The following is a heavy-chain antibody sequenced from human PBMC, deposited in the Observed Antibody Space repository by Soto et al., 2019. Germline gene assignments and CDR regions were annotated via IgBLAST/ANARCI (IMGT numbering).Heavy chain of an antibody. V-gene: IGHV1-69*01. D-gene: IGHD1-1*01. CDR1: GGTFSSYA. J-gene: IGHJ6*02. Sequence: QVQLVQSGAEVQKPGSSVKVSCKASGGTFSSYAISWVRQAPGQGLEWLGGIIPIFGTANYAQKFQGRVTITADESTSTAYMELSSLRSEDTAVYYCARIEREYNYYYYGMDVWGQGTTVTVSS. CDR2: IIPIFGTA. CDR3: ARIEREYNYYYYGMDV.